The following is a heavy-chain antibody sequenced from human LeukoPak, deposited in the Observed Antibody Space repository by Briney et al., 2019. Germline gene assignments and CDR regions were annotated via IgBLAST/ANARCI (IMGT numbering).Heavy chain of an antibody. CDR1: GDSITNGDYY. CDR2: IHYSGRT. D-gene: IGHD5-18*01. J-gene: IGHJ4*02. CDR3: ARIEDVTRGYNHAYYFDY. V-gene: IGHV4-30-4*01. Sequence: RPSQTLSLTCTVSGDSITNGDYYWSWIRQPPEKGLEWMGYIHYSGRTYDNPSLKSRLTLSVDMSKNQFSLIFSSVTAADTAVYYCARIEDVTRGYNHAYYFDYWGQGTLVTVSS.